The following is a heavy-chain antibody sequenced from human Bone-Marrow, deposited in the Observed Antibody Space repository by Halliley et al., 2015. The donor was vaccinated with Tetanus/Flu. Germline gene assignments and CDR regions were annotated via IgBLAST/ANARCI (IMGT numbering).Heavy chain of an antibody. V-gene: IGHV5-51*01. CDR2: IYPGDSDT. J-gene: IGHJ4*02. D-gene: IGHD6-13*01. CDR3: AALIAASHFTDY. CDR1: GYSFTTYW. Sequence: QLVQSGAEVKKPGESLKISCKGSGYSFTTYWIGWVRQVPGQGLELMGLIYPGDSDTWYSPSFQGQVIISADKSVTSAYLQWITLKASDTAIYYCAALIAASHFTDYWGQGTLVTVSS.